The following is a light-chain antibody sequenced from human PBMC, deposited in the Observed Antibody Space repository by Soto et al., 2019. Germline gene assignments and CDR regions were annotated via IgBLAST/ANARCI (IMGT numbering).Light chain of an antibody. CDR3: AAWDDSLNGWV. Sequence: QSVLTQPPSASGTPGQRVTISCSGSSSNIGSNTVNCYQQLPGTAPKLLIYNNDQRPSGVPDRFSGSRSGTSASLATSGLQSEDEADYYCAAWDDSLNGWVFGGGTKLTVL. J-gene: IGLJ3*02. V-gene: IGLV1-44*01. CDR1: SSNIGSNT. CDR2: NND.